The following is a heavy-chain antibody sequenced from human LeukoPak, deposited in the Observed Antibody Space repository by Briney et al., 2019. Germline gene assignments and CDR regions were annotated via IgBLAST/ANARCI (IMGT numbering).Heavy chain of an antibody. CDR1: GGTFSSYA. Sequence: AASVKVSCKDSGGTFSSYAISWVRHAPGQGLEWMGWISAYNGNTNYAQKLQGRVTMTTDTSTSTAYMELRSLRSDDTAVYYCARDWSPYYYDTSGYSRYFDYWGQGTPVTVSS. J-gene: IGHJ4*02. CDR3: ARDWSPYYYDTSGYSRYFDY. V-gene: IGHV1-18*01. D-gene: IGHD3-22*01. CDR2: ISAYNGNT.